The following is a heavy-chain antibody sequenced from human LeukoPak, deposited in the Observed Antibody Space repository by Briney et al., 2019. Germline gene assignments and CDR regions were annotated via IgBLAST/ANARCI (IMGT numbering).Heavy chain of an antibody. D-gene: IGHD2-2*01. J-gene: IGHJ4*02. Sequence: SETLSLTCTVSGGSISSHYWSWIRQPAGKGLEWIGRIYTSGSTNYNPSFKSRVTMSVDTSKNQFSLKLSSVTAADTAVYYCAGSKEYCTSTSCYSSDYWGQGTLVTVSS. CDR3: AGSKEYCTSTSCYSSDY. V-gene: IGHV4-4*07. CDR1: GGSISSHY. CDR2: IYTSGST.